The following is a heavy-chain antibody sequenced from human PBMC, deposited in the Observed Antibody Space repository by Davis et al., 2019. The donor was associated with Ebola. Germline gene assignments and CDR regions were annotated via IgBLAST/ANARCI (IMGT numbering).Heavy chain of an antibody. V-gene: IGHV3-30-3*01. D-gene: IGHD2-15*01. Sequence: GEFLKISCAASGFTFSSYAMHWVRQAPGKGLEWVAVISYDGSNKYYADSVKGRFTISRDNSKNTLYLQMNSLRAEDTAVYYCAREVVVVAAQLDAFDIWGQGTMVTVSS. CDR2: ISYDGSNK. CDR3: AREVVVVAAQLDAFDI. J-gene: IGHJ3*02. CDR1: GFTFSSYA.